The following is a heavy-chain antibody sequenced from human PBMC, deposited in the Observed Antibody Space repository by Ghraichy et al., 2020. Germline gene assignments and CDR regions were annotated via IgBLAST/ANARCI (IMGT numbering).Heavy chain of an antibody. CDR2: VSASGGST. J-gene: IGHJ3*02. CDR1: GFTFSNYA. CDR3: ARRYCSSTACYAFDI. D-gene: IGHD2-2*01. V-gene: IGHV3-23*01. Sequence: SCAASGFTFSNYAMSWVRQAPGKGLEWDSAVSASGGSTYYADSVKGRFTISRDNSKNTLYLQMNSLRAEDTAVYYCARRYCSSTACYAFDIWGQGTMVTVSS.